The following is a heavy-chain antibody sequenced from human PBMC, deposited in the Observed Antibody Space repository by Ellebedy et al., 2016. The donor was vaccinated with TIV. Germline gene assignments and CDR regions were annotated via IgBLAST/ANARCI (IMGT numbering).Heavy chain of an antibody. CDR3: ARGLTSPSNLDY. CDR1: AFLFTDSN. V-gene: IGHV1-2*02. D-gene: IGHD3-9*01. CDR2: VNSNSGGT. Sequence: AASVTVSCKASAFLFTDSNIHWVRQAREQGLEWMGCVNSNSGGTSNVKKFKGRVTMTSYKSINTAYMELRTLRSDDTAVYFCARGLTSPSNLDYWGPGPLVTVSS. J-gene: IGHJ4*02.